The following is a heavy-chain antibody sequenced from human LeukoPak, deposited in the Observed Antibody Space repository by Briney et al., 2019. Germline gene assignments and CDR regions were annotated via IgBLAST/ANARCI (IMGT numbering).Heavy chain of an antibody. CDR1: GDSFSSNSAA. Sequence: SQTLSLTCAISGDSFSSNSAAWNWIRQSPSRGLEWLGRTYYRSKWYNDYAVSVKSRITINPDTSKNQFSLQLNSVTPEDTAVYYCARDLVDYYDSSGCFDYWGQGTLVTVSS. CDR2: TYYRSKWYN. V-gene: IGHV6-1*01. J-gene: IGHJ4*02. D-gene: IGHD3-22*01. CDR3: ARDLVDYYDSSGCFDY.